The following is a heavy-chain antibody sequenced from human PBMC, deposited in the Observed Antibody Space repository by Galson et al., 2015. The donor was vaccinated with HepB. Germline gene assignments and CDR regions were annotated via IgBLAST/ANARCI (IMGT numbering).Heavy chain of an antibody. Sequence: SLRLSCAASGFTFSSYAMSWVRQAPGKGLEWVSAISGSGGSTYYADSVEGRFTISRDNSKNTLYLQMNSLRAEDTAVYYCAKDAPDYDFWSGYWVYGMDVWGQGTTVTVSS. V-gene: IGHV3-23*01. J-gene: IGHJ6*02. D-gene: IGHD3-3*01. CDR1: GFTFSSYA. CDR3: AKDAPDYDFWSGYWVYGMDV. CDR2: ISGSGGST.